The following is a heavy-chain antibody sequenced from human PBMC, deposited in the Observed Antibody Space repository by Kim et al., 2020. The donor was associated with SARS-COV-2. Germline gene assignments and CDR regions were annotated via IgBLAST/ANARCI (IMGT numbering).Heavy chain of an antibody. Sequence: GGSLRLSCAASGFTFSGYALSWVRQAPGKGLEWVSEISSSGAGTYYADSAKGRFTISRDNSKNTLYLQMVSLRAEDTALYHCALKWGTYSGSYAYWGQGDLVTDSS. J-gene: IGHJ4*02. D-gene: IGHD1-26*01. CDR2: ISSSGAGT. V-gene: IGHV3-23*01. CDR3: ALKWGTYSGSYAY. CDR1: GFTFSGYA.